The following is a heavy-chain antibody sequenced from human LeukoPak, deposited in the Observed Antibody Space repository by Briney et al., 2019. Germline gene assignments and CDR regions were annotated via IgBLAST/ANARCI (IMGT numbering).Heavy chain of an antibody. CDR2: IYYSGST. V-gene: IGHV4-39*07. D-gene: IGHD2-2*02. CDR3: ARSYCSSASCYIWGLRLGLDYYYYYMDV. J-gene: IGHJ6*03. Sequence: SETLSLTCTVSGGSISSSSYYWGWIRQPPGKGLEWIGSIYYSGSTYYNPSLKSRVTISVDTSKNQFSLKLSSVTAADTAVYYCARSYCSSASCYIWGLRLGLDYYYYYMDVWGKGTTVTVSS. CDR1: GGSISSSSYY.